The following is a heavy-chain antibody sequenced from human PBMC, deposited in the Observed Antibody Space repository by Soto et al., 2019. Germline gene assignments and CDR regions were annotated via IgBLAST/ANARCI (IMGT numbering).Heavy chain of an antibody. J-gene: IGHJ4*02. V-gene: IGHV1-69*01. CDR1: GGTFSSYA. CDR3: ARSGAVAGKEEYYFDY. CDR2: IIPIFGTA. Sequence: QVQLVQSGAEVQKPGSSVKVSCKASGGTFSSYAISWVRQAPGQGLEWMGGIIPIFGTANYAQKFQGRVTITADESTSTAYMELSSLRSEDTAVYYCARSGAVAGKEEYYFDYWGQGTLVTVSS. D-gene: IGHD6-19*01.